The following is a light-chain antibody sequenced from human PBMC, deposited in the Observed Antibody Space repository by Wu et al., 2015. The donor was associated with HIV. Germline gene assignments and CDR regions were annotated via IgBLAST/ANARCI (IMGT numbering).Light chain of an antibody. V-gene: IGKV1-39*01. CDR2: AAS. Sequence: DIQMTQFPSSLSASVGDRVTITCRASQNIKNYVNWYQQRPGKGPKLLIYAASSLNNGVPSRFSGSGSGTDFTLTISSLEPDDFATYYCQQSYSTPPYNFGQGTKLEIK. J-gene: IGKJ2*01. CDR3: QQSYSTPPYN. CDR1: QNIKNY.